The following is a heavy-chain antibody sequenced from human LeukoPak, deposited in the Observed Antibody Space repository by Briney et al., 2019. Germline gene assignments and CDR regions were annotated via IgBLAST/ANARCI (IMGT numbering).Heavy chain of an antibody. J-gene: IGHJ5*02. D-gene: IGHD2-2*01. CDR3: AKPRLKCSSTSCYALTWFDP. V-gene: IGHV1-2*02. CDR2: INPNSGGT. Sequence: GASVKVSCKASGYTFTSYGISWVRQAPGQGLEWMGWINPNSGGTNYAQKFQGRVTMTRDTSISTAYMELSRLRSDDTAVYYCAKPRLKCSSTSCYALTWFDPRGQGTLVTVSS. CDR1: GYTFTSYG.